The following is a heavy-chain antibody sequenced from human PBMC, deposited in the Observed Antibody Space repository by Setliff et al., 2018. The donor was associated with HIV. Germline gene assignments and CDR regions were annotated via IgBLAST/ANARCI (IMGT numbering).Heavy chain of an antibody. CDR1: GFSLTTSGVG. CDR3: ARSAAARVLDY. J-gene: IGHJ4*02. V-gene: IGHV2-26*01. D-gene: IGHD6-13*01. Sequence: SGPTLVNPTQTLTLTCTFSGFSLTTSGVGVSWIRQPPGKALEWLAHIFSNDEKSYSTSLQSRLTISKDTSKTQVVLTMTNMDPVDTATYYCARSAAARVLDYWGQGTLVTVSS. CDR2: IFSNDEK.